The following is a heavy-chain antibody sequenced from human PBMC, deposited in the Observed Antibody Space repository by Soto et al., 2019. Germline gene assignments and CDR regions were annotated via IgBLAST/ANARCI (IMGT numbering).Heavy chain of an antibody. CDR1: GGSISGGGYY. CDR3: ARQLFSSGLTDY. CDR2: IYYSGST. Sequence: SETLSLTCTVSGGSISGGGYYWSWIRQHPGKGLEWIGYIYYSGSTYYNPSLKSRLTISVDTSKSQFSLKLSSVTAADTAVYYCARQLFSSGLTDYWGQGTLVTAPQ. V-gene: IGHV4-31*03. D-gene: IGHD6-19*01. J-gene: IGHJ4*02.